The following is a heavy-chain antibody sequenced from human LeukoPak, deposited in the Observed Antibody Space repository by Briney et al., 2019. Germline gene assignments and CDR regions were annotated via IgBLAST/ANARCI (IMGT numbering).Heavy chain of an antibody. J-gene: IGHJ4*02. CDR2: TYYSGST. CDR1: GASINSHY. CDR3: ARVTLSLGPFDY. D-gene: IGHD2/OR15-2a*01. Sequence: SGTLSLTCTVSGASINSHYWSWIRQPPGKGLEWIAYTYYSGSTSYNPSFKSRVTMSVDTSKNQFSLRLKSVTAADTAVYYCARVTLSLGPFDYWGQGTLVTVSS. V-gene: IGHV4-59*11.